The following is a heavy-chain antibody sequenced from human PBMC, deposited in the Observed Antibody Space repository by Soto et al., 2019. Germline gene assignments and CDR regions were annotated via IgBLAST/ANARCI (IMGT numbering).Heavy chain of an antibody. Sequence: QVQLVQSGAEVKKPGASVKVSCRASGYTFTSYGINWVRQAPGQGLELMGRINTYNGNTNYAQKFQDRVTMTTDTSTSTAYMELRSLRSDDTAVFYCAASQQRGYWGQGTLVTVSS. V-gene: IGHV1-18*01. CDR3: AASQQRGY. D-gene: IGHD6-13*01. CDR1: GYTFTSYG. CDR2: INTYNGNT. J-gene: IGHJ4*02.